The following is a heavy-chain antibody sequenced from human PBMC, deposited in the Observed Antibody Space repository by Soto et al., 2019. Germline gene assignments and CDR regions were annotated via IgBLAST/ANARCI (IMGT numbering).Heavy chain of an antibody. Sequence: SETLSLTCTVSGGSISSYYCSWIRQPPWKGLEWIGYIYYSGITNYNPSLKSRVTISVDTSKNQFSLKLSSVTAADTAVYYCARGDRDWEYYYYGMDVCGQGITITVCS. CDR2: IYYSGIT. D-gene: IGHD1-26*01. V-gene: IGHV4-59*01. J-gene: IGHJ6*02. CDR1: GGSISSYY. CDR3: ARGDRDWEYYYYGMDV.